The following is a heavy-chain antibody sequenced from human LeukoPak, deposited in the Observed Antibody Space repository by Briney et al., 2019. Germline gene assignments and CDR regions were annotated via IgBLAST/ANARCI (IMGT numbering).Heavy chain of an antibody. D-gene: IGHD3-10*01. V-gene: IGHV1-8*03. CDR2: MNPNSGNT. CDR3: ARGGTEGRFDP. J-gene: IGHJ5*02. CDR1: GYTLTELS. Sequence: ASVKVSCKVSGYTLTELSMHWVRQATGQGLEWMGWMNPNSGNTGYAQKFQGRVTITRNTSISTAYMELSSLRSEDTAVYYCARGGTEGRFDPWGQGTLVTVSS.